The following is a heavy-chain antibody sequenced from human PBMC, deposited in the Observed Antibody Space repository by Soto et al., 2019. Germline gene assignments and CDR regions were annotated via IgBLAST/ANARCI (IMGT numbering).Heavy chain of an antibody. J-gene: IGHJ5*02. CDR2: IHSSGST. CDR1: GASMNSYH. D-gene: IGHD6-13*01. CDR3: ARDQGVAAAGITWFDP. V-gene: IGHV4-4*07. Sequence: QVQLQASGPGLVKPSETLSLTCTVSGASMNSYHWSWIRQPAGKGLEWIGHIHSSGSTNYNPSLKSRVTMSVDTSKNQFSLRLMSLTAADTAVYYCARDQGVAAAGITWFDPWGQRSLVTVSS.